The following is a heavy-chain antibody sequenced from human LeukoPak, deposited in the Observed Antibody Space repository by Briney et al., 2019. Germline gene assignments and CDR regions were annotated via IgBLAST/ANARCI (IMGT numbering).Heavy chain of an antibody. V-gene: IGHV4-59*13. CDR2: IHYTGRT. CDR1: RGSISTYY. J-gene: IGHJ4*02. CDR3: ARGRPDPQNSDYWDY. D-gene: IGHD3-22*01. Sequence: SETPPLTCTISRGSISTYYWSWIRQTPGTTLEWIGNIHYTGRTRYNPSLESRVTMSLDTPKNEFSLRLTSMTAADSAVYYCARGRPDPQNSDYWDYWGQGILVTVSS.